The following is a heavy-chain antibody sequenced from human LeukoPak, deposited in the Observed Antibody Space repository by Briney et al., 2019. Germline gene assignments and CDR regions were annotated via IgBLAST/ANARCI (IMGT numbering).Heavy chain of an antibody. CDR2: IKSDGST. CDR3: ARAPSEIGGYYPEYFRH. D-gene: IGHD3-22*01. J-gene: IGHJ1*01. Sequence: PGGSLRLSCAASGFTFSSYWMHWVRQAPGQGLVWVSRIKSDGSTNYAASVKGRFTISRDNAKNTVSLQMNSLRAEDTGVYYCARAPSEIGGYYPEYFRHWGQGTLVTVSS. V-gene: IGHV3-74*01. CDR1: GFTFSSYW.